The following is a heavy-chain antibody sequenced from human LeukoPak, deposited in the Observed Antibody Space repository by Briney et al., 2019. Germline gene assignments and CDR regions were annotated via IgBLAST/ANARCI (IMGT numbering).Heavy chain of an antibody. CDR2: VSYAGSNK. CDR1: GFTFSSYA. J-gene: IGHJ4*02. CDR3: ARVNSGWFGTSFFDY. Sequence: GGSLRLSCAASGFTFSSYAMHWVRQAPGKGLEWVAVVSYAGSNKYYADSVKGRFTISRDNSKNTLYLQMNSLRAEDTAVYYCARVNSGWFGTSFFDYWGQGTLVTVSS. D-gene: IGHD6-19*01. V-gene: IGHV3-30-3*01.